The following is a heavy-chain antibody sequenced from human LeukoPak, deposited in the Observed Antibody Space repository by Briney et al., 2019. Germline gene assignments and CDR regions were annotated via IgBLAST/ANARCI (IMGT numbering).Heavy chain of an antibody. CDR3: ARHPTPPYYDLWSGYYPI. CDR2: IYYSGST. CDR1: GGSISNSGYY. D-gene: IGHD3-3*01. V-gene: IGHV4-39*01. Sequence: SETLSLTCTVSGGSISNSGYYWGWIRQPPGKGLEWIGSIYYSGSTYYNPSLKSRVTISVDASKNHFSLKLSSVTAADTAVYYCARHPTPPYYDLWSGYYPIWGQGTMVTVSS. J-gene: IGHJ3*02.